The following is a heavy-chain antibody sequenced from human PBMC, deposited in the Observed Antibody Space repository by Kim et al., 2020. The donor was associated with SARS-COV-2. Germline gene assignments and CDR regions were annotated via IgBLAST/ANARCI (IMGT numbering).Heavy chain of an antibody. Sequence: ASVKVSCKASGYTFTGYYMHWVRQAPGQGLEWMGWINPNSGSTNYAQKFQGRVTMTRDTSISTAYMELSRLRSDDTAVYYCARDLIQWFGELLSSYGMDVWGQGTTVTVSS. J-gene: IGHJ6*02. V-gene: IGHV1-2*02. D-gene: IGHD3-10*01. CDR1: GYTFTGYY. CDR2: INPNSGST. CDR3: ARDLIQWFGELLSSYGMDV.